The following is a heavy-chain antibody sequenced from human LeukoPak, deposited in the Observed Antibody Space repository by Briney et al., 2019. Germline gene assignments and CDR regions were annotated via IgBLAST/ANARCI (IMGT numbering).Heavy chain of an antibody. Sequence: GGSLRLSCAASGFTFSSYAMSWVRQAPGKGLEWVAVISYDGSNKYYADSVKGRFTISRDNSKNTLYLQMNSLRAEDTAFYYCAREPLYWGQGTLVTVSS. J-gene: IGHJ4*02. CDR1: GFTFSSYA. CDR3: AREPLY. CDR2: ISYDGSNK. V-gene: IGHV3-30-3*01.